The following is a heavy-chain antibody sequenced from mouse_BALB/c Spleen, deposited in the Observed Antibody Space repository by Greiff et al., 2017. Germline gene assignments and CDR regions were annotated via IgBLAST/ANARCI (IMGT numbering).Heavy chain of an antibody. J-gene: IGHJ4*01. Sequence: EVKLMESGGGLVQPGGSRKLSCAASGFTFSDYGMAWVRQAPGKGPEWVAFISNLAYSIYYADTVTGRFTISRENAKNTLYLEMSSLRSEDTAMYYCARDTDGSKNAMDYWGQGTSVTVSS. CDR2: ISNLAYSI. CDR3: ARDTDGSKNAMDY. CDR1: GFTFSDYG. V-gene: IGHV5-15*02. D-gene: IGHD1-1*01.